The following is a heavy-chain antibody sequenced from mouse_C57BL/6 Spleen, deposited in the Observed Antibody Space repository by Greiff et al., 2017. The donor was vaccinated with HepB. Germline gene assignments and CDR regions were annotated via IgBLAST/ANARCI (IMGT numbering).Heavy chain of an antibody. CDR3: TEYGSSLFAY. Sequence: QVQLQQSGAELVRPGASVTLSCKASGYTFTDYEMHWVKQTPVHGLEWIGAIDPETGGTAYNQKFKGKAILTADKSSSTAYMELRSLTSEDSAVYYCTEYGSSLFAYWGQGTLVTVSA. CDR1: GYTFTDYE. CDR2: IDPETGGT. D-gene: IGHD1-1*01. V-gene: IGHV1-15*01. J-gene: IGHJ3*01.